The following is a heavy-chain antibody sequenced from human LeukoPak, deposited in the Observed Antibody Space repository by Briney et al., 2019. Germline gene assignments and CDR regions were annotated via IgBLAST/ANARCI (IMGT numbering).Heavy chain of an antibody. CDR2: ISGIGGST. CDR1: GFTFSSYA. J-gene: IGHJ4*02. D-gene: IGHD5-12*01. Sequence: GGSLGLSCAASGFTFSSYAMSWVRQAPGKGLKGVSAISGIGGSTYYADSVNGRFPISRDNSKKTLYLQMPSLRAEATAVYYCANSNERGYSGYPDYWGQGTLVTVSS. V-gene: IGHV3-23*01. CDR3: ANSNERGYSGYPDY.